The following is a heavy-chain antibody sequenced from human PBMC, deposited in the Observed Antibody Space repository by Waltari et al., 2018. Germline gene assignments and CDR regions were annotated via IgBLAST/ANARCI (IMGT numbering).Heavy chain of an antibody. D-gene: IGHD5-18*01. J-gene: IGHJ3*02. CDR1: GSTFRDHF. Sequence: VLLVESGGGSVQPGGSLRRSCAASGSTFRDHFIDWVRQAPGKGLEWVGRISNKGNRYITEYAASVTGRFTISRDDSKNSLFLQMNSLKTEDSAVYFCTRGYSHTSVYAFDIWGQGTMVSVSS. CDR3: TRGYSHTSVYAFDI. CDR2: ISNKGNRYIT. V-gene: IGHV3-72*01.